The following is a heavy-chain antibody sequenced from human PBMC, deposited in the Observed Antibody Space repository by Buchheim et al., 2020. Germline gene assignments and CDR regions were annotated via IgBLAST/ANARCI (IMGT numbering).Heavy chain of an antibody. CDR2: IWYDGSNK. V-gene: IGHV3-33*01. CDR1: GFTFSSYG. D-gene: IGHD1-26*01. J-gene: IGHJ4*02. CDR3: ARDGSHHRTLLGYYFDY. Sequence: QVQLVESGGGVVQPGRSLRLSCAASGFTFSSYGMHWVRQAPGKGLEWVAVIWYDGSNKYYADSVKGRFTISRDNSKNTLYLQMNSLRAEDTAVYYCARDGSHHRTLLGYYFDYWGQGTL.